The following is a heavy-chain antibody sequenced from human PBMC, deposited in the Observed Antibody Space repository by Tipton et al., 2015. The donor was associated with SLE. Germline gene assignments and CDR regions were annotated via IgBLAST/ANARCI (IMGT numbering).Heavy chain of an antibody. D-gene: IGHD3-22*01. CDR3: ARDRGSSGYYYGLDY. V-gene: IGHV4-59*02. CDR1: GGSVSSYH. Sequence: GLVKPSETLSLTCTVSGGSVSSYHWSWIRQPPGKGLEWIAYIYYTGSTNYNPSLKSRVSISVDTSKNQVSLRLSSVTAADTAIYYCARDRGSSGYYYGLDYWGQGTLVTVSS. J-gene: IGHJ4*02. CDR2: IYYTGST.